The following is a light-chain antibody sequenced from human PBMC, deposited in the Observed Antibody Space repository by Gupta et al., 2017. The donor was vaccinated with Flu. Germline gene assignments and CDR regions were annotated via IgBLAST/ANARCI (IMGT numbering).Light chain of an antibody. CDR3: AAWDDSLSGHYV. J-gene: IGLJ1*01. CDR2: GNS. Sequence: SNIGSNAVNWYQQLPGTAPKLLIYGNSQRPSGVPDRFSGSKSGTSASLAISGLQSEDEADYYCAAWDDSLSGHYVFGTGTKVTVL. V-gene: IGLV1-44*01. CDR1: SNIGSNA.